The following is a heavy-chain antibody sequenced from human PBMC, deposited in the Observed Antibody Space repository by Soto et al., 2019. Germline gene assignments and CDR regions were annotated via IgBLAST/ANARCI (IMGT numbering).Heavy chain of an antibody. D-gene: IGHD6-13*01. CDR3: VRTPASGTLDP. CDR1: GDSVSSNTAA. CDR2: TYYRSKWQN. Sequence: SHTLSLTCAISGDSVSSNTAAWNWIRQSPSRGLEWLGRTYYRSKWQNDYAVSVKSRITXTXDXXXNXFXXXLNSVTPDDTAVYYCVRTPASGTLDPWGQGTLVTVSS. J-gene: IGHJ5*02. V-gene: IGHV6-1*01.